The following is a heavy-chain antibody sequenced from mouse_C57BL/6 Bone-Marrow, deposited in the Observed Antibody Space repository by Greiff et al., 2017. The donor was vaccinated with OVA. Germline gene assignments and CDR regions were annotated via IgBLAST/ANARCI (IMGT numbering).Heavy chain of an antibody. Sequence: EVQGVESGEGLVKPGGSLKLSCAASGFTFSSYAMSWVRQTPEKRLEWVAYISSGGDYIYYADTVKGRFTISRDNARNTLYLQMSSLKSEDTAMYYCTRDGQAWFAYWGQGTLVTVSA. CDR3: TRDGQAWFAY. CDR1: GFTFSSYA. J-gene: IGHJ3*01. CDR2: ISSGGDYI. D-gene: IGHD2-3*01. V-gene: IGHV5-9-1*02.